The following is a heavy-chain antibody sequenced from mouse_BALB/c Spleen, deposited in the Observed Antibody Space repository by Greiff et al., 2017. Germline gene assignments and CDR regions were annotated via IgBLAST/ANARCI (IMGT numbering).Heavy chain of an antibody. V-gene: IGHV1-15*01. CDR1: GYTFTDYE. CDR3: TRLSTSAWFAY. D-gene: IGHD5-1*01. CDR2: IDPETGGT. J-gene: IGHJ3*01. Sequence: QVQLKQSGAELVRPGASVTLSCKASGYTFTDYEMHWVKQTPVHGLEWIGAIDPETGGTAYNQKFKGKATLTADKSSSTAYMELRSLTSEDSAVYYCTRLSTSAWFAYWGQGTLVTVSA.